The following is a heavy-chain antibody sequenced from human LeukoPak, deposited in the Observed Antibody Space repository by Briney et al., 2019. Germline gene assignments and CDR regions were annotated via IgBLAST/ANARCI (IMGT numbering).Heavy chain of an antibody. D-gene: IGHD2-21*02. CDR3: TTGLLAHYYYYGMDV. V-gene: IGHV3-15*01. Sequence: GGSLRLSCAASGFTFSNAWMSWVRQAPGKGLEWVGRIKSKTDGGTTYYAAPVKGRFTISRDDSKNTLYLQMNSLKTEDTAVYYCTTGLLAHYYYYGMDVWGKGTTVTVSS. J-gene: IGHJ6*04. CDR2: IKSKTDGGTT. CDR1: GFTFSNAW.